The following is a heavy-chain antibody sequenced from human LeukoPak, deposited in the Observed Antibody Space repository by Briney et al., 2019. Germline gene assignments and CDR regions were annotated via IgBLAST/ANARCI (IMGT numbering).Heavy chain of an antibody. D-gene: IGHD6-13*01. CDR1: GDSVSSNSAA. V-gene: IGHV6-1*01. CDR2: TYYRSKWYN. CDR3: AGGYSSSWYGKLDY. Sequence: SQTLSLTCAISGDSVSSNSAAWNWIRQSPSRGLEWLGRTYYRSKWYNDYAVSVKSRITINPDTSKNQFSLQLNSVTPEDTAVYYCAGGYSSSWYGKLDYWGQGTLVTVSS. J-gene: IGHJ4*02.